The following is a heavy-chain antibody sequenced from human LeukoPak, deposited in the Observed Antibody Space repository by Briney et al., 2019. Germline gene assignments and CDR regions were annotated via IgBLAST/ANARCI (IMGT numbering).Heavy chain of an antibody. CDR2: ISSNGGST. CDR1: GFTFSSYA. J-gene: IGHJ4*02. V-gene: IGHV3-64*01. Sequence: GGSLRLSCAASGFTFSSYAMHWVRQAPGKGLEYVSAISSNGGSTYYANSVKGRFTISRDNSKNTLYLQMGSLRAEDMAVYYCARGVTIFGVVTALNYWGQETLVTVSS. D-gene: IGHD3-3*01. CDR3: ARGVTIFGVVTALNY.